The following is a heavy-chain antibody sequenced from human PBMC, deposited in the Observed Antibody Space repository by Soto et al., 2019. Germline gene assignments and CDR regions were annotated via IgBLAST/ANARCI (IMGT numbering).Heavy chain of an antibody. D-gene: IGHD6-13*01. CDR1: GASISRYY. CDR2: IYYSGST. Sequence: SETLSLICTVSGASISRYYCSWIRQPPGKALEWIGYIYYSGSTNYNPSLKSRVTISVDTSKNQFSLKLSSVTAADTAVYYCARGGSSWYNWFDPWGRVTLVTVSS. CDR3: ARGGSSWYNWFDP. V-gene: IGHV4-59*01. J-gene: IGHJ5*02.